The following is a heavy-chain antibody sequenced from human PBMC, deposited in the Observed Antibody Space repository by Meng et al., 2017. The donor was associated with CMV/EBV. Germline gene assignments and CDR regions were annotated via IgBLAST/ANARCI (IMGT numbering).Heavy chain of an antibody. CDR3: AKEGAAAGLTNYYYGMDV. J-gene: IGHJ6*02. D-gene: IGHD6-13*01. CDR2: INPNSGGT. V-gene: IGHV1-2*02. CDR1: GYTFTGYY. Sequence: ASVKVSCKASGYTFTGYYMHWVRQAPGQGLEWMGWINPNSGGTNYARKFQGRVTMTRDTSISTAYMELSRLRSDDTAVYYCAKEGAAAGLTNYYYGMDVWGQGTTVTVSS.